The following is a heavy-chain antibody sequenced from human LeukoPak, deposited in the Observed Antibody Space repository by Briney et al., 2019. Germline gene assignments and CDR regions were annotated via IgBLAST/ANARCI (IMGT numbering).Heavy chain of an antibody. J-gene: IGHJ4*02. V-gene: IGHV3-23*01. Sequence: GGSLRLSCAASGFTFSSNAMTWVRQVPGKGLEWVSAISDSGSKTHYADSVKGRFTISRDNSKNTVYLQMNSLRAEDTALYYCAKDWSCDYWGQGTLVTASS. CDR1: GFTFSSNA. D-gene: IGHD1-26*01. CDR2: ISDSGSKT. CDR3: AKDWSCDY.